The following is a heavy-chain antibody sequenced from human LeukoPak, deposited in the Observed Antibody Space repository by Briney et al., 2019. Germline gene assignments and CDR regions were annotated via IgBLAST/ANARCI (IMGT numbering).Heavy chain of an antibody. J-gene: IGHJ4*02. Sequence: SGPTLVNPTQTLTLTCTFSGLSLSTGGVGVGWVRQPPGKALEWLALIYSNDDERYSPSLKSRFTITKDTSKNQVVLTVTNMDPVDTGTYYCAHRRRSGDYFDFWGQGTLVTVSS. V-gene: IGHV2-5*01. CDR3: AHRRRSGDYFDF. CDR1: GLSLSTGGVG. D-gene: IGHD3-10*01. CDR2: IYSNDDE.